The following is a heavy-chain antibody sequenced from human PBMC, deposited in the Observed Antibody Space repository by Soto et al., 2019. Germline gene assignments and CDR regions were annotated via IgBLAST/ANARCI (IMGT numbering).Heavy chain of an antibody. J-gene: IGHJ4*02. D-gene: IGHD3-3*02. V-gene: IGHV4-39*01. CDR3: ARHADVRIFGVVIPSFDY. CDR1: GGSISSSSYY. Sequence: PSETLSLTCTVSGGSISSSSYYWGWIRQPPGKGLEWIGSIYYSGSTYYNPSLKSRVTISVDTSKNQFSLKLSSVTAADTAVYYCARHADVRIFGVVIPSFDYWGQGTLVTVS. CDR2: IYYSGST.